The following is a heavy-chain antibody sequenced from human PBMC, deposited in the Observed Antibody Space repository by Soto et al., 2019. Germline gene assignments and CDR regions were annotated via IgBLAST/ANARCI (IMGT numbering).Heavy chain of an antibody. Sequence: QLLESGPGLVKPSETLSLTCTVSGRAISSSSYYWGWIRQPPGKGLEWIWSIYYSGSTYYNPSLNSRVTISVDTSKNQSSLKLSSVTAAVTAVYYCCKTGRYCGGGSCYEVGDYWGQGTLVTVSS. J-gene: IGHJ4*02. CDR3: CKTGRYCGGGSCYEVGDY. D-gene: IGHD2-15*01. V-gene: IGHV4-39*01. CDR2: IYYSGST. CDR1: GRAISSSSYY.